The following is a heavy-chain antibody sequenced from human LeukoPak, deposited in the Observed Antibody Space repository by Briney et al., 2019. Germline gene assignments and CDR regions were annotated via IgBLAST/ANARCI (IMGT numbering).Heavy chain of an antibody. J-gene: IGHJ4*02. Sequence: PGRSLRLSCAASGFPFSSYAMHWVRQAPGKGLEWVAVIWYDGNNKYYADSVKGRFTISRDNSKNTVYLQMNNLRAEDTAVYYCASGYFYDSIAYSFDFWGQGTLVTVSS. D-gene: IGHD3-22*01. CDR2: IWYDGNNK. CDR3: ASGYFYDSIAYSFDF. V-gene: IGHV3-33*01. CDR1: GFPFSSYA.